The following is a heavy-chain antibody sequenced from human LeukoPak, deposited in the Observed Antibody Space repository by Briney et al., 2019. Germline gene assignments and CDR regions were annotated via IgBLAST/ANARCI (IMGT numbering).Heavy chain of an antibody. CDR3: ARGGPGIALPNWFDP. J-gene: IGHJ5*02. Sequence: ASVKVSCKASGGTFSSYAISWVRQAPGQGLEWMGGIIPIFGTANYAQKFQGRVTITADESTSTAYMELSSLRSEDTAVYYCARGGPGIALPNWFDPWGQGTLVTVSS. D-gene: IGHD6-13*01. CDR1: GGTFSSYA. V-gene: IGHV1-69*13. CDR2: IIPIFGTA.